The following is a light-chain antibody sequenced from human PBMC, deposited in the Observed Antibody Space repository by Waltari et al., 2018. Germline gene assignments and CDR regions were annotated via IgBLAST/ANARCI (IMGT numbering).Light chain of an antibody. CDR2: DVS. Sequence: QSALTQPASVSGSPGQSITISCTGTSSDVGGYNYFSWYQQHPGRAPKVMIYDVSNRPSGVSNRFSGSKSGNTASLTISGLQAEDEADYYCSSFTGSSTLVFGGGTKLTVL. V-gene: IGLV2-14*03. CDR1: SSDVGGYNY. CDR3: SSFTGSSTLV. J-gene: IGLJ2*01.